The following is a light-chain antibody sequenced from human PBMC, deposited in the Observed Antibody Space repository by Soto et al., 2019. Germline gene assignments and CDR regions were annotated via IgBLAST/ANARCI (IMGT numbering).Light chain of an antibody. J-gene: IGKJ5*01. CDR3: QQLNSYST. V-gene: IGKV1-9*01. Sequence: DLQLTQSPSFLSASVGDRVTITCRASQGISSYLAWYQQKPGKAPRLLIYAASTLQSGVPSRFSGSGSGTDFTLTISSLQPEDFATYYCQQLNSYSTFGQGTRREIK. CDR1: QGISSY. CDR2: AAS.